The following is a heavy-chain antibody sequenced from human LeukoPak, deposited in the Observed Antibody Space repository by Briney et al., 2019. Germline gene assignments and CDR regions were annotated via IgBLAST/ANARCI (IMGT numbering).Heavy chain of an antibody. CDR2: ISNDGGGT. CDR3: AKGSSGYFLDL. D-gene: IGHD3-22*01. J-gene: IGHJ5*02. Sequence: WIRQPPGKGLEWVSAISNDGGGTTYADFVKGRFTISRDNSKNTLFLQMNSLRAEDTALYYCAKGSSGYFLDLWGQGTLVTVSS. V-gene: IGHV3-23*01.